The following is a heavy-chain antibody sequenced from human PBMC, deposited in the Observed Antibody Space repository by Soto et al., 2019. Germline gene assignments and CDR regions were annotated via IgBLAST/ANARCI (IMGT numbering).Heavy chain of an antibody. CDR3: ARDITTSYYFDY. CDR2: ISGSGGST. CDR1: GFTFSSYA. J-gene: IGHJ4*02. D-gene: IGHD3-22*01. V-gene: IGHV3-23*01. Sequence: PGGSLILSCAASGFTFSSYAMSWVRQAPGKGLEWVSAISGSGGSTYYADSVKGRFTISRDNSKNTLYLQMNSLRAEDTAVYYCARDITTSYYFDYWGQGTLVTVSS.